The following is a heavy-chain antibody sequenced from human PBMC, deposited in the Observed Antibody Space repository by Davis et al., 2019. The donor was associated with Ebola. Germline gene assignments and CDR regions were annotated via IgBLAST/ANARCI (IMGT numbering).Heavy chain of an antibody. CDR3: ALHTGMLL. Sequence: ASVKVSCKASGYTFTGYYMHWVRQAPGQGLEWMGRINPNSGDTVYAQKFQGRVTVTRNTSITTAYMELSSLRSEDTAVYYCALHTGMLLWGQGTLVTVSS. CDR1: GYTFTGYY. V-gene: IGHV1-2*06. J-gene: IGHJ4*02. CDR2: INPNSGDT. D-gene: IGHD3-16*01.